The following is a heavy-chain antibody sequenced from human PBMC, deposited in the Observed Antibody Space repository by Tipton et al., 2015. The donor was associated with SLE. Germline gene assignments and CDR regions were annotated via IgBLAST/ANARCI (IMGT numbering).Heavy chain of an antibody. CDR3: ARGSSFVVVPHYFDY. CDR2: IWHDGGNK. V-gene: IGHV3-33*08. CDR1: GFAFSSYA. J-gene: IGHJ4*02. Sequence: SLRLSCAASGFAFSSYAMTWVRQVPGRGLEWMAIIWHDGGNKYYADSVNGRFTISRDNSRNTLYLQMNSLRAEDTAVYYCARGSSFVVVPHYFDYWGQGTLVTVSS. D-gene: IGHD2-21*01.